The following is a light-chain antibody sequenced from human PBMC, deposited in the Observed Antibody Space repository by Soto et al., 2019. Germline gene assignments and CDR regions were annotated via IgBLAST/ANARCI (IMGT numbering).Light chain of an antibody. Sequence: QSVLSHPRSASWTPGHRVTISCSGSSSNIGGHTVNWYLQVPGTAPKLLIYGNHKRPSGVSDRFSASKSGTSASLAISGLQSEDEAEYYCAAWDDSLNGLVVFGGGTQLTVL. CDR3: AAWDDSLNGLVV. J-gene: IGLJ2*01. V-gene: IGLV1-44*01. CDR2: GNH. CDR1: SSNIGGHT.